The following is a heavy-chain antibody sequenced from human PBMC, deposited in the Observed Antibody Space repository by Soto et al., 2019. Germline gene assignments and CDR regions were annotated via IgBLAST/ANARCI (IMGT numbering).Heavy chain of an antibody. V-gene: IGHV1-2*04. D-gene: IGHD4-17*01. J-gene: IGHJ6*02. CDR1: GYTFTGYY. CDR3: ARDDKLKDYGETYYYYGMDV. CDR2: INPNSGGT. Sequence: GASVKVSCKASGYTFTGYYMHWVRQAPGQGLEWMGWINPNSGGTNYAQKFQGWVTMTRDTSISTAYMELSRLRSDDTAVYYCARDDKLKDYGETYYYYGMDVWGQGTTVTVSS.